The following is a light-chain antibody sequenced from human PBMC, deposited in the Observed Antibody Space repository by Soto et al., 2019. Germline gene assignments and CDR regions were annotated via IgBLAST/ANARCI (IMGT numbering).Light chain of an antibody. Sequence: EIVMTQSPATLSVSPGERATLSCRASESVSSNLAWYQQKPGQAPRLLIYGASTRATGIPASFSGSGSGTEFTLTISRLQSEDFAVYYCQQYNNWPPLTFGGGTKVEIK. V-gene: IGKV3-15*01. CDR3: QQYNNWPPLT. J-gene: IGKJ4*01. CDR1: ESVSSN. CDR2: GAS.